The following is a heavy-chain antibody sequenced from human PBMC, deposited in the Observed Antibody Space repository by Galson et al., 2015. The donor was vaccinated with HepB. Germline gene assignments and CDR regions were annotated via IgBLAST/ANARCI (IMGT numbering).Heavy chain of an antibody. Sequence: LSLTCTVSGGSISSYYWSWIRPPPGKGLEWIGYIYYSGSTNYNPSLKSRVTISVDTSKNQFSLKLYPVTAADTAVYYCASTLRDVVAATQPYYYYGMDVWGQGTTVTVSS. D-gene: IGHD2-15*01. V-gene: IGHV4-59*08. CDR1: GGSISSYY. CDR3: ASTLRDVVAATQPYYYYGMDV. J-gene: IGHJ6*02. CDR2: IYYSGST.